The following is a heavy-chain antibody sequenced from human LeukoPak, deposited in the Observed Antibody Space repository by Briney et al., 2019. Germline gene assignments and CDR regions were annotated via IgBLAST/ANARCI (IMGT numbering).Heavy chain of an antibody. D-gene: IGHD2-2*01. CDR3: AKEGDIVVVPAAPDY. CDR2: ISSSGSTI. V-gene: IGHV3-11*01. J-gene: IGHJ4*02. CDR1: GFTFSDYY. Sequence: GGSLRLSCAASGFTFSDYYMSWIRQAPGKGMEWVSYISSSGSTIYYADSVKGRFTISRDNAKNSLYLQVNSLRAEDTAVYYCAKEGDIVVVPAAPDYWGQGTLVTVSS.